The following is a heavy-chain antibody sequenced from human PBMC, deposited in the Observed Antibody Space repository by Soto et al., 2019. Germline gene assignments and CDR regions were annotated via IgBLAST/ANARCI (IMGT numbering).Heavy chain of an antibody. CDR1: GYSFTSYW. J-gene: IGHJ6*02. CDR3: ARTSAAGKYYYGMDV. D-gene: IGHD6-13*01. Sequence: PXXSLKISCKGSGYSFTSYWICWVPQMPGKGLEWMGIIYPGDSDTRYSPSFQGQVTISADKSISTAYLQWSSLKASDTAMYYCARTSAAGKYYYGMDVWGQGTTVTVSS. V-gene: IGHV5-51*01. CDR2: IYPGDSDT.